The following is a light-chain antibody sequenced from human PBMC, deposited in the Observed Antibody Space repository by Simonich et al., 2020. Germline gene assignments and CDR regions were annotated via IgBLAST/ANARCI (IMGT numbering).Light chain of an antibody. Sequence: QSALTQPASVSGSPGQSITISCTGTSSDVGGYNYVSWYQQHPGKAPKLMIYDVSKLPSGVPDRFPGSKSGNTASLTISGLQAEDEADYYCCSYAGSYTLGVFGGGTKLTVL. V-gene: IGLV2-11*01. CDR3: CSYAGSYTLGV. CDR2: DVS. CDR1: SSDVGGYNY. J-gene: IGLJ3*02.